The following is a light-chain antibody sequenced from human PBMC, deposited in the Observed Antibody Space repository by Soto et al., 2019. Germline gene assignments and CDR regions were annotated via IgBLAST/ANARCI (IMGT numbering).Light chain of an antibody. V-gene: IGKV1-39*01. CDR3: QQSYSTPFT. J-gene: IGKJ3*01. Sequence: DIQMTQSPSSLSASVGDRVTITCRASQSISSYLNWYQQKPGNAPKILIYGASSLHSGVPARFSGSGSGTDFTLTISSLQPEDFATYYCQQSYSTPFTFGPGTKVDIK. CDR2: GAS. CDR1: QSISSY.